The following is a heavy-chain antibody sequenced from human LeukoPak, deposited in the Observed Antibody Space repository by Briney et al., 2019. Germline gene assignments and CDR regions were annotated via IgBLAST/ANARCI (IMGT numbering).Heavy chain of an antibody. Sequence: SETLSLTCAVYGGSFSGYYWSWIRQPPGKGLEWIGEINHSGSTNYNPSLKSRVTISVDTSKNQFSLKLSSVTAADTAVFYCARVGSGWGDFDYWGQGTLVTVSS. CDR2: INHSGST. CDR3: ARVGSGWGDFDY. CDR1: GGSFSGYY. V-gene: IGHV4-34*01. D-gene: IGHD6-19*01. J-gene: IGHJ4*02.